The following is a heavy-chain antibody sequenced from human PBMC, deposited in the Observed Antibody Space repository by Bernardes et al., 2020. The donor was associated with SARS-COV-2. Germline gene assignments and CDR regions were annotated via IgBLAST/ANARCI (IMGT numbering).Heavy chain of an antibody. V-gene: IGHV3-21*01. J-gene: IGHJ4*02. Sequence: GGSLRLSCAASGFTFHPYTMNWVRQAPGKGLEWVSSISGSGTYIYYADSVRGRFTISRDNTKNSLSLQMNSLRAEDTAIYYCARAQLPNYYFDYWGQGTLVAVSS. D-gene: IGHD2-2*01. CDR1: GFTFHPYT. CDR3: ARAQLPNYYFDY. CDR2: ISGSGTYI.